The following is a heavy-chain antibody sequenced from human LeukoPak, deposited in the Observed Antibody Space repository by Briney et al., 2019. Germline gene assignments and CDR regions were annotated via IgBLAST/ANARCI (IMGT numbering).Heavy chain of an antibody. V-gene: IGHV1-3*01. CDR3: ARTGSKDNWFDP. D-gene: IGHD1-14*01. J-gene: IGHJ5*02. CDR2: INAGNGNT. CDR1: GYTFTSYA. Sequence: ASVKVSCKASGYTFTSYAMHWVRQAPGQRLEWMGWINAGNGNTKYSQKFQGRVTITRDTSASTAYMELSSLRSEDTAVYYCARTGSKDNWFDPWGQGTLVTVSS.